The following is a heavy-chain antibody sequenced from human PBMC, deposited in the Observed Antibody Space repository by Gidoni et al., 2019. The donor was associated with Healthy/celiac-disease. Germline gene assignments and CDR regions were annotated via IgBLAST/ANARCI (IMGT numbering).Heavy chain of an antibody. CDR1: GFTFRSYW. CDR2: IKQDGSEK. D-gene: IGHD2-21*01. Sequence: EVQLVESGGGLVQPGGSLRLSCAASGFTFRSYWMSWVRQAPGKGLEWVANIKQDGSEKYYVDSVKGRFTISRDNAKNSLYLQMNSLRAEDTAVYYCARDFYCGGDCLYYYYGMDVWGQGTTVTVSS. CDR3: ARDFYCGGDCLYYYYGMDV. J-gene: IGHJ6*02. V-gene: IGHV3-7*01.